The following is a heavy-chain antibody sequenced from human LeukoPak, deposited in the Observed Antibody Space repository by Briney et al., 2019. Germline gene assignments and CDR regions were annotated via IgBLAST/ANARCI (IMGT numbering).Heavy chain of an antibody. D-gene: IGHD3-22*01. CDR1: GFTFSSYW. Sequence: PGGSLRLSCAASGFTFSSYWMSWVRQAPGKGLEWVANIKQDGSEKYYADSVKGRFTISRDNAKNSLYLQMNSLRAEDTAVYYCARVDSSGYYYYYYGMDVWGQGTTVTVPS. CDR2: IKQDGSEK. CDR3: ARVDSSGYYYYYYGMDV. J-gene: IGHJ6*02. V-gene: IGHV3-7*01.